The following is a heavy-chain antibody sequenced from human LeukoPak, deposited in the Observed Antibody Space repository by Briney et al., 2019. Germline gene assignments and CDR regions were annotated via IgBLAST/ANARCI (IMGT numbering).Heavy chain of an antibody. D-gene: IGHD6-6*01. CDR3: AKTATALVRGGYYFDN. Sequence: SETPSLTCALYVGSSSDHYRSWIRQPPGKGLEWIGDINHIGSTDYNPSLKSRVTMSVDTSKNPFALKLSSVTAADPAVYYCAKTATALVRGGYYFDNWAQGTLVTVSS. J-gene: IGHJ4*02. V-gene: IGHV4-34*01. CDR2: INHIGST. CDR1: VGSSSDHY.